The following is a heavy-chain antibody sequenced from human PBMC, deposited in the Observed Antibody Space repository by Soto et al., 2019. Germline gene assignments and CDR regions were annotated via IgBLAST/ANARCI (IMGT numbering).Heavy chain of an antibody. Sequence: GGSLRLSCAASGFTFSSYAMSWVRQAPGKGLEWVSAISGSGGSTYYADSVKGWFTISRDNSKNTLYLQMNSLRAEDTAVYYCAKGPTTYYDFWSGYCYFDYWGQGTLVTVSS. D-gene: IGHD3-3*01. J-gene: IGHJ4*02. CDR2: ISGSGGST. CDR3: AKGPTTYYDFWSGYCYFDY. CDR1: GFTFSSYA. V-gene: IGHV3-23*01.